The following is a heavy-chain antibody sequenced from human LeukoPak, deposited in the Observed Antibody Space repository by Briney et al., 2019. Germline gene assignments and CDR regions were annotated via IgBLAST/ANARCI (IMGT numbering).Heavy chain of an antibody. V-gene: IGHV3-23*01. CDR1: GFTFSSYT. J-gene: IGHJ4*02. Sequence: GGSLRLPCAASGFTFSSYTMHWVRQAPGKGLEWVSAISGSGGSTYYADSVKGRFTISRDDSKTTLYLQMNTLRAEDTAVYYCAKDYPLDYWGQGALVTVSS. CDR3: AKDYPLDY. CDR2: ISGSGGST.